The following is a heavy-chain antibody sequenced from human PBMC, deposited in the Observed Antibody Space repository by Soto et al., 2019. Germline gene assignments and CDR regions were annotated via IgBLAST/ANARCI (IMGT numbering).Heavy chain of an antibody. V-gene: IGHV3-30*18. CDR3: AKNRRSSYGYRRGKSYYYNPMDV. CDR2: ISYDGSEK. CDR1: GFSFSSYG. D-gene: IGHD5-18*01. J-gene: IGHJ6*02. Sequence: QVQLVESGGGVVQPGRSLRLSCAASGFSFSSYGMHWVRQAPGKGLECVAVISYDGSEKYNADSVKGRFTISRDNSKNTLYLQMNSLRTEDTAVYYCAKNRRSSYGYRRGKSYYYNPMDVWGQGTTVTVSS.